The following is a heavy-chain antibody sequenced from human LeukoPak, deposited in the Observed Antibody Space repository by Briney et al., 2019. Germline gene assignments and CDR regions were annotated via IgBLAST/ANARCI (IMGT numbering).Heavy chain of an antibody. CDR1: GYTFTSYY. D-gene: IGHD1-26*01. Sequence: EASVKVSCKASGYTFTSYYMHWVRQAPGQGLEWMGIINPSGGSASYAQKFQGRVTMTRDMSTSTVYMELSSLRSEDTAVYYCARERKRPLEGELPGDDAFDIWGQGTMVTVSS. J-gene: IGHJ3*02. CDR3: ARERKRPLEGELPGDDAFDI. CDR2: INPSGGSA. V-gene: IGHV1-46*01.